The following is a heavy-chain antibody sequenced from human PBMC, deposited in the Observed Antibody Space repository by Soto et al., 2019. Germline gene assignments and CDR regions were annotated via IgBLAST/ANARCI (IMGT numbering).Heavy chain of an antibody. Sequence: QAQLVESGGGVVQPGRSLRLSCAASGFAFSRYGMHWVRQAPGTGLEWVAVISYDGSLQHYADSVKGRFPISRDNAKNMVLLQMSSLRAEDKAVYYCVSDRGYGHASVPYSRGQGTLVSVSS. V-gene: IGHV3-30*03. CDR3: VSDRGYGHASVPYS. D-gene: IGHD5-12*01. CDR1: GFAFSRYG. CDR2: ISYDGSLQ. J-gene: IGHJ5*01.